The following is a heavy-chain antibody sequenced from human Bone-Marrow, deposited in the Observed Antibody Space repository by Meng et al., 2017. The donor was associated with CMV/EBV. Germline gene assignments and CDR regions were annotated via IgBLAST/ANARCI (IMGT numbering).Heavy chain of an antibody. CDR3: ARDRLRNFDY. CDR1: GFTFSSYE. Sequence: GESLKISCAASGFTFSSYEMNWVRQAPGKGLEWIAYISRSGTNTFYSDSVRVRLTISRDNAKNSLFLQTDSLRAEDTAVHYCARDRLRNFDYWGQGILVTVSS. CDR2: ISRSGTNT. J-gene: IGHJ4*02. V-gene: IGHV3-48*03. D-gene: IGHD1-14*01.